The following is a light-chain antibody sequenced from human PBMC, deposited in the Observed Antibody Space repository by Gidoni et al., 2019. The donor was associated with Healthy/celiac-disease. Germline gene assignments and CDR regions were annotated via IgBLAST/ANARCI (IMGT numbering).Light chain of an antibody. CDR3: MQALQTPWT. CDR1: QSLLHSSGYNY. Sequence: DIVMTQSPLSLPVTTGEPDSISCRSSQSLLHSSGYNYLAWYLQKPGQSPQLLIYLGSTLASGVPSRFSGSGSGTDFTLKISRVESEDVGVYYCMQALQTPWTFGQGTKVEIK. V-gene: IGKV2-28*01. J-gene: IGKJ1*01. CDR2: LGS.